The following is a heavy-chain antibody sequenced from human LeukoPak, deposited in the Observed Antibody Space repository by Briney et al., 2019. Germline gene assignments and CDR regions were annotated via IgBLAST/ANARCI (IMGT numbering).Heavy chain of an antibody. CDR3: ARERLLWFGDRYYMDV. CDR1: GGSFSGYY. V-gene: IGHV4-34*01. J-gene: IGHJ6*03. D-gene: IGHD3-10*01. CDR2: INHSGST. Sequence: SETLSLTCAVYGGSFSGYYWSWIRQPPGKGLEWLGEINHSGSTNYNPSLKSRVTISVDTSKNQFSLKLSSVTAADTAVYYCARERLLWFGDRYYMDVRGKGTTATVSS.